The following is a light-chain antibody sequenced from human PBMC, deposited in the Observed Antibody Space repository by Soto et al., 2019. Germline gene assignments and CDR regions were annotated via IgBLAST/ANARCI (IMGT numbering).Light chain of an antibody. V-gene: IGLV1-44*01. J-gene: IGLJ3*02. Sequence: QSVLTQPPSASGTIGQRVTLSCSGSSSNIGSRTVNWYQQVPGRAPKLLIYNNDQRPSGVPDRFSGSKSGTSASLAISGLQSDDEADYYCAAWDNGLSAWVFGGGTKVTVL. CDR1: SSNIGSRT. CDR2: NND. CDR3: AAWDNGLSAWV.